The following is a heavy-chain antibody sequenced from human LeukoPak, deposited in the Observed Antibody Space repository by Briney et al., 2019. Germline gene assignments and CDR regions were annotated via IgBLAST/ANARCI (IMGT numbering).Heavy chain of an antibody. J-gene: IGHJ5*02. CDR1: GFTFSGSA. CDR3: TRRGDGYCSGGSCSPVYYWFDP. V-gene: IGHV3-73*01. D-gene: IGHD2-15*01. Sequence: PGGSLRLSCAASGFTFSGSAMHWVRQAPGKGLEWVGRIRSKANSYATAYAASVKGRFTIAREDSKNTAYLQMTSLKTEDTAVYYCTRRGDGYCSGGSCSPVYYWFDPWGQGTLVTVSS. CDR2: IRSKANSYAT.